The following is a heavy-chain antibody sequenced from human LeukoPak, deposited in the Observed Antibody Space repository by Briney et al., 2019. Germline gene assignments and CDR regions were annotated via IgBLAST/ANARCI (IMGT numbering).Heavy chain of an antibody. J-gene: IGHJ1*01. Sequence: QPGRPLRLSCAASGFTFSDFAMHWVRQAPGKGLEWLALIWYDGHSTYYTDSVKGRFTISSDDANDTLYLQMNSLSGDDTAVYFCARGYGSGSYLDKWGQGTLVTVSS. CDR2: IWYDGHST. CDR1: GFTFSDFA. CDR3: ARGYGSGSYLDK. D-gene: IGHD3-10*01. V-gene: IGHV3-33*01.